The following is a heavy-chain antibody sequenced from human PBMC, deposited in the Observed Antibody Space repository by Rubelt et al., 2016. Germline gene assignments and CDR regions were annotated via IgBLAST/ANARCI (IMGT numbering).Heavy chain of an antibody. Sequence: GLVKPSETLSLTCTVSGGSISSSSYYWAWIRRPPGKGLEWIGTIIYSGNTYYNPSLRSRVTISVETSTNQFSLKLSSVTAADTAVYYCATIPNPLRFLEHVDCWGLGTLVTVSS. CDR1: GGSISSSSYY. J-gene: IGHJ4*02. CDR3: ATIPNPLRFLEHVDC. CDR2: IIYSGNT. V-gene: IGHV4-39*01. D-gene: IGHD3-3*01.